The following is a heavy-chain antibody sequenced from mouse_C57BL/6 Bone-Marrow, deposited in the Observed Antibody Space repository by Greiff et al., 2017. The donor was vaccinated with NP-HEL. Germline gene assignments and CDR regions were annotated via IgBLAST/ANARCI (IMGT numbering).Heavy chain of an antibody. J-gene: IGHJ2*01. D-gene: IGHD1-1*01. V-gene: IGHV1-15*01. CDR2: IDPETGGT. Sequence: VQLHQSGPALVTPGASVPLSCTSSGSSFPDYYLHWLKHTPVPFLAWIGAIDPETGGTAYNQKFKGKAILTADKSSSTAYMELRSLTSEDSAVYYGTGLTTVVAEEVRYFDYWGQGTTLTVSS. CDR3: TGLTTVVAEEVRYFDY. CDR1: GSSFPDYY.